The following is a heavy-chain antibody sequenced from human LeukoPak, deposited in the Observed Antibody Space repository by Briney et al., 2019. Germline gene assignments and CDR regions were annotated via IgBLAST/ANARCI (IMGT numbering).Heavy chain of an antibody. CDR2: TYYRSKWYN. Sequence: SQTLSLTCAISGGSVSSNSAAWNWIRQSPSRGLEWLGKTYYRSKWYNDYAVSVKSRITINPDTSKNQFSLQLNSVTPEDTAVYYCTRARLNDYYYFDYWDQGTLVTVSS. J-gene: IGHJ4*02. CDR1: GGSVSSNSAA. D-gene: IGHD3-9*01. CDR3: TRARLNDYYYFDY. V-gene: IGHV6-1*01.